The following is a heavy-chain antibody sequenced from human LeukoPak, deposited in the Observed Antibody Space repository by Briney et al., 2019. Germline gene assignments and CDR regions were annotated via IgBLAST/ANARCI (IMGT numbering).Heavy chain of an antibody. CDR1: GGSISSYY. D-gene: IGHD4-17*01. J-gene: IGHJ5*02. CDR3: ARGYGDSPEGLDP. Sequence: SETLSLTCTVSGGSISSYYWSWIRQPPGKGLEWIGYIYTSGSTNYNPSLKSRVTISVDTSKNQFSLKLSSVTAADTAVYYCARGYGDSPEGLDPWGQGTLVIVSS. CDR2: IYTSGST. V-gene: IGHV4-4*09.